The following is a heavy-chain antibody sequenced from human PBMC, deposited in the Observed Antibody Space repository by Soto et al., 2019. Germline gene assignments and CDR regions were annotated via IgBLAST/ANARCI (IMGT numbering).Heavy chain of an antibody. V-gene: IGHV3-30*18. D-gene: IGHD3-3*01. Sequence: QVQLVESGGGVVQPGESLRLSCAASGFTFNTFAMHWVRQAPGKGLQWLGVISYDGSTKYYADSVKGRFAISRENSKKTVYLQMNSLRTEDTAVYYCAKDDGVGTSFRIDYWGTGILVAVSP. CDR2: ISYDGSTK. CDR1: GFTFNTFA. CDR3: AKDDGVGTSFRIDY. J-gene: IGHJ4*02.